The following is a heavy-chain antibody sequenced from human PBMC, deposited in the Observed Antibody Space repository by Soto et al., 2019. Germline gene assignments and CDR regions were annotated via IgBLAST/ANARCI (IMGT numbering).Heavy chain of an antibody. D-gene: IGHD6-19*01. J-gene: IGHJ4*02. CDR2: ISYDGSNK. CDR3: AREVGGPGGY. V-gene: IGHV3-30-3*01. Sequence: GSLRISCAASGFTFSSYAMHWVRQAPGKGLEWVAVISYDGSNKYYADSVKGRFTIPRDNSKNTLYLQMNSLRAEDTAVYYCAREVGGPGGYWGQGTLVTVSS. CDR1: GFTFSSYA.